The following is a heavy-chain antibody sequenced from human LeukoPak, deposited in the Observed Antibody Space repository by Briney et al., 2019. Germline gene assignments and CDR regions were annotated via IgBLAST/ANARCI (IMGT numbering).Heavy chain of an antibody. CDR3: ARDLYCSGGSCYHWFDP. CDR2: ISSSGSTI. CDR1: GFTFSDYY. J-gene: IGHJ5*02. Sequence: EGSLRLSCAASGFTFSDYYMSWIRQAPGKGLEWVSYISSSGSTIYYADSVKGRFTISRDNAKNSLYLQMNGLRAEDTAVYYCARDLYCSGGSCYHWFDPWGQGTLVTVSS. D-gene: IGHD2-15*01. V-gene: IGHV3-11*04.